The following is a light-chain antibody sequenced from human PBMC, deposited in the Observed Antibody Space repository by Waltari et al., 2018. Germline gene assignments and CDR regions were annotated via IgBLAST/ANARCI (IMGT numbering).Light chain of an antibody. J-gene: IGLJ2*01. CDR1: KLGDKY. CDR3: QAWDNSTVV. V-gene: IGLV3-1*01. CDR2: QDG. Sequence: SYELTQPPSVSVSPGQTASIPCSGDKLGDKYASWYQQKPGQSPVLVIYQDGKRPSGIPKRFSGSNSGDTATLTIGGTHATDEADYFCQAWDNSTVVFGGGTKLTVL.